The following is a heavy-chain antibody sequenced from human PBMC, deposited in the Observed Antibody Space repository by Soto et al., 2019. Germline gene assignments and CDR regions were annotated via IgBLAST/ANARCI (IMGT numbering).Heavy chain of an antibody. J-gene: IGHJ3*02. CDR1: GYTFTGYY. CDR2: INPNSGGT. V-gene: IGHV1-2*02. CDR3: ARLIYDSSGYGAFDI. D-gene: IGHD3-22*01. Sequence: ASVKVSCKASGYTFTGYYMHWVRQAPGQGLEWMGWINPNSGGTNYAQKFQGRVTMTRDTSISTAYMELSRLRSDDTAVYYCARLIYDSSGYGAFDIWGQGTMVTVSS.